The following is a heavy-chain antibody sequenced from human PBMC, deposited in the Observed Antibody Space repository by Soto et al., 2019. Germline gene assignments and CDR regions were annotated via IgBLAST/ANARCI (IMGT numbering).Heavy chain of an antibody. D-gene: IGHD6-19*01. CDR3: ARDDPIAVAGTDYYYYGMDV. CDR1: GYTFTSYG. CDR2: ISAYNGNT. V-gene: IGHV1-18*01. Sequence: QVQLVQSGAEVKKPGASVKVSCKASGYTFTSYGISWVRQAPGQGLEWMGWISAYNGNTNYAKKLQGRVTMTTDTSTSTAYMELRSPRSDHTAVYYCARDDPIAVAGTDYYYYGMDVWGQGTTVTVSS. J-gene: IGHJ6*02.